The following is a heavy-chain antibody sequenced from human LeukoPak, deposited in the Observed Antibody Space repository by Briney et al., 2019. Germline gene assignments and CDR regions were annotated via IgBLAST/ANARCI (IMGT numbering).Heavy chain of an antibody. CDR1: GYTFSVYY. J-gene: IGHJ5*02. CDR2: INPNSGGT. V-gene: IGHV1-2*02. CDR3: ARDLGKYCSSTSCRGVWFDP. D-gene: IGHD2-2*01. Sequence: ASVKVSCKASGYTFSVYYMHWVRQAPGQGLEWMGWINPNSGGTNYAQKFQGRVTMTTDTSISTAYMELSRLRSDDTAVYYCARDLGKYCSSTSCRGVWFDPWGQGTLVTVSS.